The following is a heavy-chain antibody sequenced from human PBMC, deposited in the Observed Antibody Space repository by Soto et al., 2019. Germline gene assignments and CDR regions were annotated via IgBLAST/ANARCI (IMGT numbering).Heavy chain of an antibody. CDR3: AGGASIVVATRSIMDV. CDR1: GGSIRSYC. D-gene: IGHD3-22*01. V-gene: IGHV4-59*03. Sequence: QVQLQESGPTLVKPSETLSLTCTVSGGSIRSYCWTWVRQPTGGGLEWIGCICNSGTTNYNPSLTSRVANLIETQKNQFSLQMRSVAVAETVFYSCAGGASIVVATRSIMDVWGKGTMVTVSS. CDR2: ICNSGTT. J-gene: IGHJ6*03.